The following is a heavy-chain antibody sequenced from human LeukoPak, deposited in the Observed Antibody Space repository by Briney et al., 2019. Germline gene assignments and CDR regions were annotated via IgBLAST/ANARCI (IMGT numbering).Heavy chain of an antibody. CDR2: IRGGGTSE. Sequence: GGSLRLSCAASGFTFSAYAMMWVRQAPGKGPEWVSAIRGGGTSEFYADSVKGRFRISRDNSKDTLFLQMNSLRAEDTAVYYCARDPNGDYIGAFDMWGPGTMVTVSS. J-gene: IGHJ3*02. CDR3: ARDPNGDYIGAFDM. CDR1: GFTFSAYA. V-gene: IGHV3-23*01. D-gene: IGHD4-17*01.